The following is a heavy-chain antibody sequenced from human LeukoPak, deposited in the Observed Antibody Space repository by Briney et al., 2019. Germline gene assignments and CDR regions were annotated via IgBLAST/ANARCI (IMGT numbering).Heavy chain of an antibody. D-gene: IGHD3-10*01. CDR3: ARGARAVRGVIITYYFDY. Sequence: GGSLRLSCAASGFTFSSYWMSWVRQAPGKGLEWVANIKQDGSEKYYVDSVKGRFTISRDNAKNSLYLQMNSLRAEDTAVYYCARGARAVRGVIITYYFDYWGQGTLVTVSS. CDR2: IKQDGSEK. CDR1: GFTFSSYW. V-gene: IGHV3-7*01. J-gene: IGHJ4*02.